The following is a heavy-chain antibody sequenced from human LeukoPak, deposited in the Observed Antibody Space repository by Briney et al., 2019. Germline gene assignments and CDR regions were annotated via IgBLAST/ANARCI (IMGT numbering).Heavy chain of an antibody. CDR3: ARGMYPGGAFDI. V-gene: IGHV3-20*04. D-gene: IGHD1-1*01. CDR2: INWNGGNT. CDR1: GFTFDDYG. J-gene: IGHJ3*02. Sequence: AGGSLRLSCAASGFTFDDYGMSWVRQAPGKGLEWVSGINWNGGNTAYADSVKGRFTISRDNAKDSLYLQMNSLRAEDTALYYCARGMYPGGAFDIWGQGTMVTVSS.